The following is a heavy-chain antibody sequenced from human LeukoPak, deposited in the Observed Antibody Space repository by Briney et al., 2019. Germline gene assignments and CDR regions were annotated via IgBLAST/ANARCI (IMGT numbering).Heavy chain of an antibody. CDR2: ISSSSSYI. CDR3: AREGSGVAGHFDY. V-gene: IGHV3-21*01. Sequence: PGGSLRLSCAASGFTFSSYRMNWVRRAPGKGLECVSSISSSSSYIYHADSVKDRFTISRDNAKNSLYLQMNSLRAEDTDVYYCAREGSGVAGHFDYWGQGTLVTVSS. CDR1: GFTFSSYR. D-gene: IGHD6-19*01. J-gene: IGHJ4*02.